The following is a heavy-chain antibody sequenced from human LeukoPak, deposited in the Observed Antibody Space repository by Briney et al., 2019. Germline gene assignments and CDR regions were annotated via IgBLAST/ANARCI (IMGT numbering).Heavy chain of an antibody. J-gene: IGHJ4*02. V-gene: IGHV4-30-4*01. D-gene: IGHD2-15*01. Sequence: TLSLTSTVSLGSLTIGDYYGGSVRQPPGNGLGWTWYIYYSGSTYYNPSLKSRVTTSVDTSKNQFSLKLSSVTAADTAVYYCARDQSNRVGLPHYWGQGTLVTVSS. CDR2: IYYSGST. CDR1: LGSLTIGDYY. CDR3: ARDQSNRVGLPHY.